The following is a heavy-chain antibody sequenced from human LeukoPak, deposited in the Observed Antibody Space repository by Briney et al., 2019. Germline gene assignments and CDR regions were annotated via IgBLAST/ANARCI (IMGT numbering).Heavy chain of an antibody. V-gene: IGHV3-33*01. D-gene: IGHD2-15*01. CDR2: IWDDGSKK. Sequence: GSLRLSCAASGFTFSSYGMHWVRQAPGKGLEWVAVIWDDGSKKYYADAVKGRFTISRDNSKNTLYLQMTSLRAEDTAVYYCARRYCSGGTCYSFRGDWFDPWGQGTLVTVSS. CDR1: GFTFSSYG. CDR3: ARRYCSGGTCYSFRGDWFDP. J-gene: IGHJ5*02.